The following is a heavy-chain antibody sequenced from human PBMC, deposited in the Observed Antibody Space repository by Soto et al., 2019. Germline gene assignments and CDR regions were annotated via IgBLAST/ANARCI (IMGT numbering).Heavy chain of an antibody. Sequence: SETLSLTCTVSGGSISSSSYYWGWIRQPPGKGLEWIGSIYYSGSTYYNPSLKSRVTISVDTSKNQFSLKLSSVTAADTAVYYCAGGEDYDILTGYYPLDYWGQGTLVTVSS. V-gene: IGHV4-39*01. CDR3: AGGEDYDILTGYYPLDY. D-gene: IGHD3-9*01. CDR1: GGSISSSSYY. J-gene: IGHJ4*02. CDR2: IYYSGST.